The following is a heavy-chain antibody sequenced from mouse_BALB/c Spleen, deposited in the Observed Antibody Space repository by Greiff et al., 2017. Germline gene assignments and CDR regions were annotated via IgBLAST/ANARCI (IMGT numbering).Heavy chain of an antibody. CDR1: GFTFSSFG. CDR3: ARGCYGNYVGY. V-gene: IGHV5-17*02. D-gene: IGHD2-1*01. J-gene: IGHJ2*01. CDR2: ISSGSSTI. Sequence: EVQRVESGGGLVQPGGSRKLSCAASGFTFSSFGMHWVRQAPEKGLEWVAYISSGSSTIYYADTVKGRFTISSDNPKNTLFLQMTSLRSEDTAMYYCARGCYGNYVGYWGQGTTLTVSS.